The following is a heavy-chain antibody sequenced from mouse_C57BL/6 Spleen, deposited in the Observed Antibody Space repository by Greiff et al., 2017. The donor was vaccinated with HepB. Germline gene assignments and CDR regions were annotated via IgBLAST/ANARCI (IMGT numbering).Heavy chain of an antibody. CDR3: ARGELYYSNFDY. CDR2: IHPNSGST. CDR1: GYTFTSYW. J-gene: IGHJ2*01. Sequence: VQLQQSGAELVKPGASVKLSCKASGYTFTSYWMHWVKQRPGQGLEWIGMIHPNSGSTNYNEKFKSKATLTVDKSSSTAYMQLSSLTSEDSAVYYCARGELYYSNFDYWGQGTTLTVSS. V-gene: IGHV1-64*01. D-gene: IGHD2-5*01.